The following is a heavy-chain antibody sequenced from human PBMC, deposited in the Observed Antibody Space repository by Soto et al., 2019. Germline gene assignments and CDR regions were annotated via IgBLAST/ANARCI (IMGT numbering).Heavy chain of an antibody. CDR1: GGSIISGGSY. J-gene: IGHJ3*02. CDR2: IYYSGST. D-gene: IGHD3-22*01. Sequence: QVQLQESGPGLVKPSQTLSLTCTVSGGSIISGGSYWSWIRQHPGKGLEWIGYIYYSGSTYYNPSLKSRFTISVDTSKNQFSLKLSSVTAADTAVYFCATTMIVQKIDAFDIWGQGTVVTVSS. V-gene: IGHV4-31*03. CDR3: ATTMIVQKIDAFDI.